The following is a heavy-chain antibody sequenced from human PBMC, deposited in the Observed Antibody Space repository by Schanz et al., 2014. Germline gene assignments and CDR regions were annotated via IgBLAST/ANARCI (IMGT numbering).Heavy chain of an antibody. CDR1: GYDFHIYA. CDR3: ARAKRFGDMDV. CDR2: ISAQTGDT. V-gene: IGHV1-18*01. D-gene: IGHD3-10*01. J-gene: IGHJ6*02. Sequence: QVQLVQSGAEMKKPGASVTVSCKASGYDFHIYAYSWVRQAPGQGPEWIGWISAQTGDTRYAQKMQGRVTMTRDVSSTTAFLELRSLRYDDTAVYYCARAKRFGDMDVWGQGTTVTVSS.